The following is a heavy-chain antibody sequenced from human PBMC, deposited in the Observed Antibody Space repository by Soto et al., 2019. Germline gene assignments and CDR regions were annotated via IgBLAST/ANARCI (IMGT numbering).Heavy chain of an antibody. V-gene: IGHV3-9*01. CDR1: GVTFDDYA. Sequence: GGSLRLSCAASGVTFDDYAMHWVRQAPGKGLEWVSGISWNSGSIGYADSVKGRFTISRDNAKNSLYLQMNSLRAEDTALYYCAKAYSSSWYTVDYWGQGTLVTVSS. CDR3: AKAYSSSWYTVDY. D-gene: IGHD6-13*01. CDR2: ISWNSGSI. J-gene: IGHJ4*02.